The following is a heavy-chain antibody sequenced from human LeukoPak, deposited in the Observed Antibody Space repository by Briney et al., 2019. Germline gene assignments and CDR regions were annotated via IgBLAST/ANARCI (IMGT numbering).Heavy chain of an antibody. CDR3: ARDYSIDVARSSYGMDV. V-gene: IGHV3-53*01. Sequence: GGSLRLSCAASGFPVDSNYMNWVRQAPGKGLEWVSVLYEDGRIYYADSVKGRFTISRDTSKNILSLQLNGLRAEDTAVYYCARDYSIDVARSSYGMDVWGQGTTVTVSS. CDR1: GFPVDSNY. D-gene: IGHD6-19*01. CDR2: LYEDGRI. J-gene: IGHJ6*02.